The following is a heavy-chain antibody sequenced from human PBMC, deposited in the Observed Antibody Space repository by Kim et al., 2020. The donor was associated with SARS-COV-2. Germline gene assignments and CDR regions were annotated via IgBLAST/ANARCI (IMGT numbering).Heavy chain of an antibody. CDR1: GFTFSNYG. CDR3: AKAPADGDYYY. J-gene: IGHJ4*02. D-gene: IGHD4-17*01. V-gene: IGHV3-33*06. Sequence: GGSLRLSCAASGFTFSNYGMHWVRQAPGKGLEWVAVIWYDGSNKYYADSVKGRFTISRDNSKNTLYLQMNSLGAEDTAVYYCAKAPADGDYYYWGQGTLVTVSS. CDR2: IWYDGSNK.